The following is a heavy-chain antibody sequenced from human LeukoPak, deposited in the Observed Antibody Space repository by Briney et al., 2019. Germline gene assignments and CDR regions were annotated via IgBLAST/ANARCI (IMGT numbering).Heavy chain of an antibody. J-gene: IGHJ5*02. Sequence: ASVKVSCKASGYTFTGYYMHWVRQAPGQGLEWMGRINPNSGGTNYAQKFQGWVTMTRDTSISTAYMELSRLRSDDTAVYYCARGGHTAIDNWFDPWGQGTLVTVSS. CDR3: ARGGHTAIDNWFDP. CDR2: INPNSGGT. CDR1: GYTFTGYY. V-gene: IGHV1-2*04. D-gene: IGHD5-18*01.